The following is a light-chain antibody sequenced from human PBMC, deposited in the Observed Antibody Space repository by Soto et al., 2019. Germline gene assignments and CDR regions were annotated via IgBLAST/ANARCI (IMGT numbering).Light chain of an antibody. V-gene: IGLV2-23*01. CDR1: SSDVWSYNL. CDR3: CSYAGSSTYV. Sequence: QSAPSQPASGSGTRGQSITISCTGTSSDVWSYNLVSWYQEHPAKAPKPRIYDGSKRPSRVSNRFSGSKSGNTASLTISRLQAEDEADYYCCSYAGSSTYVFGTGTKVTV. CDR2: DGS. J-gene: IGLJ1*01.